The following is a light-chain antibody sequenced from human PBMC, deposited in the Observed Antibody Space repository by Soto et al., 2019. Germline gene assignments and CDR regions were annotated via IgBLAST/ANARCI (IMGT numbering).Light chain of an antibody. CDR3: QQSYSTPRT. V-gene: IGKV1-39*01. CDR1: QDITNF. J-gene: IGKJ1*01. Sequence: DIQMTQSPSSLSASVGDRVTISCQSSQDITNFLIWYQQKPGKAPKLLIYDASNLESGVPSRFSGSGSGTDFTLTISSLQPEDFATYYCQQSYSTPRTFGQGTKVDIK. CDR2: DAS.